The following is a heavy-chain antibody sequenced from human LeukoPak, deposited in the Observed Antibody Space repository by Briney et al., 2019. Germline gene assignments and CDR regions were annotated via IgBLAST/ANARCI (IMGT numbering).Heavy chain of an antibody. CDR1: GYSFTSYW. Sequence: GESLKISCKGSGYSFTSYWIGWVRQMPGKGLEWMGIIYPGDPDTRYSPSFQGQVTISADKSISTAYLQWSSLKASDTAMYYCARHVRKVLLWFGELDNYGMDVWGQGTTVTVSS. J-gene: IGHJ6*02. D-gene: IGHD3-10*01. CDR2: IYPGDPDT. V-gene: IGHV5-51*01. CDR3: ARHVRKVLLWFGELDNYGMDV.